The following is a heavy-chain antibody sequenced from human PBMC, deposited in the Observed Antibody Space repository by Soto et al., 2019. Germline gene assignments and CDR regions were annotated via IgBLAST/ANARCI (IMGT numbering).Heavy chain of an antibody. CDR1: GFTVSSNY. CDR3: ARDPLGGGYDSSGPHLGY. J-gene: IGHJ4*02. CDR2: IYSGGST. V-gene: IGHV3-53*01. Sequence: GGSLRLSCAASGFTVSSNYMSWVRQAPGKGLEWVSVIYSGGSTYYADSVKGRFTISRDNSKNTLYLQMNSLRAEDTAVYYCARDPLGGGYDSSGPHLGYWGQGTPVTVSS. D-gene: IGHD3-22*01.